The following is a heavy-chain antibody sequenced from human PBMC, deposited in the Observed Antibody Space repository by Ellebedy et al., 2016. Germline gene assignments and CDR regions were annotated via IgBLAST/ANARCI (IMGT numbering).Heavy chain of an antibody. CDR2: LYSDGKT. CDR3: ATRRYGASAI. Sequence: GESLKISCAGTGFIVNSNYMTWVRQAPGKGLEWLSLLYSDGKTYSADSVKGRFTISRDNSKKTLYLQMNSLRVDDTAVYYCATRRYGASAIWGQGTMVTVSS. D-gene: IGHD4-17*01. CDR1: GFIVNSNY. J-gene: IGHJ3*02. V-gene: IGHV3-53*01.